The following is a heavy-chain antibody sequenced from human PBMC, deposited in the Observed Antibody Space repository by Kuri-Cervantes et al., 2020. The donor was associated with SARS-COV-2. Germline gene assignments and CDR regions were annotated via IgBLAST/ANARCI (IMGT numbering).Heavy chain of an antibody. V-gene: IGHV4-38-2*01. J-gene: IGHJ4*02. CDR1: GYSISSGYY. CDR2: IYHSGST. CDR3: ARVAVVGWFGESYGDYYLDY. D-gene: IGHD3-10*01. Sequence: SETLSLTCAVSGYSISSGYYWGWIRQPPGKGLEWIGSIYHSGSTYYNPSLKSRVTVSVDTSKNQFSLKLSSVTAADTAVYYCARVAVVGWFGESYGDYYLDYWGQGTLVTVSS.